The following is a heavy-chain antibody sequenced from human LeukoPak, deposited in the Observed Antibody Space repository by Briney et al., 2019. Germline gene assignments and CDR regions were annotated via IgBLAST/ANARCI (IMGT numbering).Heavy chain of an antibody. V-gene: IGHV3-23*01. J-gene: IGHJ6*03. D-gene: IGHD2-15*01. Sequence: GVLRLSCAASGFTVSSNYMSWVRQAPGKGLEWVSSISHTGGSPYYADSVKGRFTVSRDNSKNTLYLQMNSLTVEDTAIYYCAKNADRGAYCRGGSCYPYYYYYMDVWGTGTTVTISS. CDR2: ISHTGGSP. CDR3: AKNADRGAYCRGGSCYPYYYYYMDV. CDR1: GFTVSSNY.